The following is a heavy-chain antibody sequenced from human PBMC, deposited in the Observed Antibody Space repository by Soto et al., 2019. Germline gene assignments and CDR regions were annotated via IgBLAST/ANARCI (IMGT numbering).Heavy chain of an antibody. CDR1: GFTFSSYG. CDR2: ISYDGSNK. J-gene: IGHJ6*03. CDR3: AKDWVNIVEVWYDMDV. D-gene: IGHD2-21*01. Sequence: QVQLVESGGGVVQPGRSLRLSCAASGFTFSSYGIHWVRQAPGKGLEWVAVISYDGSNKYYADSVKGRFTISRDNSKNTLYLQMDSLRVEDTAVYYCAKDWVNIVEVWYDMDVWGQGTTVTVSS. V-gene: IGHV3-30*18.